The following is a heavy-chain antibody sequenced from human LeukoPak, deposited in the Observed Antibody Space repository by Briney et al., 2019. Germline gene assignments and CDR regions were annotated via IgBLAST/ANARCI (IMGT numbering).Heavy chain of an antibody. CDR2: IFYSGST. CDR3: ARTGYYASGSSYYYGMDV. Sequence: SETLSLTCTVSGGSINNFYWSWIRQPPGKGLEWIGYIFYSGSTNYNPSLESRVTISIDTSKNQFSLKANSLTAADTAVYYCARTGYYASGSSYYYGMDVWGQGTTVTVSS. J-gene: IGHJ6*02. D-gene: IGHD3-10*01. V-gene: IGHV4-59*08. CDR1: GGSINNFY.